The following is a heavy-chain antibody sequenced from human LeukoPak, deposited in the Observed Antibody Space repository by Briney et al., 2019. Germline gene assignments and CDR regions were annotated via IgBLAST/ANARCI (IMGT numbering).Heavy chain of an antibody. CDR1: GGTFSSYA. D-gene: IGHD2-2*01. V-gene: IGHV1-69*01. CDR3: ARPLGYCSGTSCFFDY. CDR2: IIPIFGTA. Sequence: GASVKVSCKASGGTFSSYAISWVRQAPGQGLEWMGGIIPIFGTANYAQKFQGRVTITADESTSTAYMELSSLRSEDTAVYYCARPLGYCSGTSCFFDYWGQGTLVTVSS. J-gene: IGHJ4*02.